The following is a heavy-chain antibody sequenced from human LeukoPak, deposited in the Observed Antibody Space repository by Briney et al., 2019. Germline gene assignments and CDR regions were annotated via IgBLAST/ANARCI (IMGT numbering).Heavy chain of an antibody. Sequence: GGSLRLSCAASGFTFSSYSMNWVRQAPGKGPEWISYIRSSAITMYYADSVRGRFTISRDNAKNSLYLQMNSLRAEDTAVYYCVTGNHGNNRRYWGQGTLVTVSS. CDR3: VTGNHGNNRRY. V-gene: IGHV3-48*04. J-gene: IGHJ4*02. D-gene: IGHD2/OR15-2a*01. CDR1: GFTFSSYS. CDR2: IRSSAITM.